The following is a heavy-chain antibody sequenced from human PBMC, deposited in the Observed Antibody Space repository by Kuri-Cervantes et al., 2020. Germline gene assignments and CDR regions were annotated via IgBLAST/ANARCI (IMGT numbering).Heavy chain of an antibody. J-gene: IGHJ4*02. Sequence: GESLKISCAASEFTFGNYVMSWVRQAPGRGLEWVSGISGGGGSTYHADSVKGRFTISRDNSKNTMYLHMNSLRAEDTAVYYCARAAFDTSGYFYAYWGQGTLVTVSS. CDR3: ARAAFDTSGYFYAY. D-gene: IGHD3-22*01. CDR1: EFTFGNYV. CDR2: ISGGGGST. V-gene: IGHV3-23*01.